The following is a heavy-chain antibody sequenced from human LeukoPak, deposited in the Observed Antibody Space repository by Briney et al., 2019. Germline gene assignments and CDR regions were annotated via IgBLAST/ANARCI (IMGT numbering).Heavy chain of an antibody. CDR1: GASIDSYY. J-gene: IGHJ3*02. V-gene: IGHV4-59*01. D-gene: IGHD2-2*01. Sequence: SETLSLTCTISGASIDSYYWSWIRQPPGKGLEWIGYIYYSGTTNYNPSLKRRVTISVDTSKNQFSLKLSSVTAADTAVYYCARGDIVVVPAAIPAFDIWGQGTMVTVSS. CDR2: IYYSGTT. CDR3: ARGDIVVVPAAIPAFDI.